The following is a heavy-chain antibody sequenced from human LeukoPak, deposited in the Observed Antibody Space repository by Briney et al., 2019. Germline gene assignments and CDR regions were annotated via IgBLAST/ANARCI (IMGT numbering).Heavy chain of an antibody. CDR1: GYTFTSYA. J-gene: IGHJ5*02. CDR2: INAGNGNT. V-gene: IGHV1-3*01. Sequence: WASVKVSCKASGYTFTSYAMHWVRQAPGQRLEWMGWINAGNGNTKYSQKFQGRVTITRDTSASTAYMELSSLRSEDTAVYYCARDLPGAGENWFDPWGQGTLVTVSS. D-gene: IGHD3-16*01. CDR3: ARDLPGAGENWFDP.